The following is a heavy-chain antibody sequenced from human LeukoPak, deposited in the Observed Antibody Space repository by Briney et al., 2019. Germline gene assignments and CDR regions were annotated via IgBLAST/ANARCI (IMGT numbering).Heavy chain of an antibody. D-gene: IGHD1-26*01. V-gene: IGHV4-59*01. CDR2: IYYSGST. Sequence: PSETLSLTCTVSGGSISSYYWSWIRQPPGKGLEWIGYIYYSGSTNYNPSLKSRVTISVDTSKNQFSLKLSSVTAADTAVYYCARGGASGSYYYFDYWGQGTLVTVPS. J-gene: IGHJ4*02. CDR3: ARGGASGSYYYFDY. CDR1: GGSISSYY.